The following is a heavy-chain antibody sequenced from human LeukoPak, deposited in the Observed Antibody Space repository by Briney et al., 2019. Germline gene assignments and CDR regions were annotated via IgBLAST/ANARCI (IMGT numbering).Heavy chain of an antibody. CDR3: AREDDFWSGVFDY. CDR2: INPIFGTA. V-gene: IGHV1-69*13. Sequence: SVKVSCKASGYTFTGYYMHWVRQAPGQGLEWMGWINPIFGTANYAQKFQGRVTITADESTSTAYMELSSLRSEDMAVYYCAREDDFWSGVFDYWGQGTLVTVSS. D-gene: IGHD3-3*01. CDR1: GYTFTGYY. J-gene: IGHJ4*02.